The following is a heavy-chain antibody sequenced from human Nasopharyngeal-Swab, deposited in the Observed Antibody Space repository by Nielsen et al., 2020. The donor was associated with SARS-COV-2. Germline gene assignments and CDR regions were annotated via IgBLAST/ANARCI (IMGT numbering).Heavy chain of an antibody. D-gene: IGHD4-11*01. V-gene: IGHV3-7*01. J-gene: IGHJ4*02. Sequence: GGSLRLSCATSGFTFSTYWMTWVRQAPGKGLEWVANIKQDGSEKYYIDSVKGRFIISRDNAKSSLFLEMNSLRVEDTALYYCATDGYSFGYDRGYWGQGTLVIVSS. CDR2: IKQDGSEK. CDR3: ATDGYSFGYDRGY. CDR1: GFTFSTYW.